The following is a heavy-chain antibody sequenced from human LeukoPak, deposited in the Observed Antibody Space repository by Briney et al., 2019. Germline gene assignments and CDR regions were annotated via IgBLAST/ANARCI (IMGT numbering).Heavy chain of an antibody. J-gene: IGHJ4*02. D-gene: IGHD2-2*01. Sequence: GGSLRLSCVASGFTFTNYAMGWVRQPPGKGLEWVSAISATRGNTYYADSVQGRFSISRDNSKNTLYLQMNSLRAEDTAVYYCAKGSSTTCPCYRDHWGQGTLVTVSS. CDR3: AKGSSTTCPCYRDH. CDR1: GFTFTNYA. V-gene: IGHV3-23*01. CDR2: ISATRGNT.